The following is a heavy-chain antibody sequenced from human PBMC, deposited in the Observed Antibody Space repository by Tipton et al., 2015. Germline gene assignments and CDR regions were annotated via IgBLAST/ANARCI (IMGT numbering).Heavy chain of an antibody. CDR3: AKDSHWSFRAFDV. CDR2: ISWNRADI. V-gene: IGHV3-9*01. J-gene: IGHJ3*01. CDR1: GFTFDDYA. D-gene: IGHD3-16*02. Sequence: SLRLSCVGSGFTFDDYAMHWVRQAPGKGLEWVSGISWNRADIGYADSVKGRFTISRDNAKNSLYLQMNSLRPEDTALYYCAKDSHWSFRAFDVWGQGTMVTVSS.